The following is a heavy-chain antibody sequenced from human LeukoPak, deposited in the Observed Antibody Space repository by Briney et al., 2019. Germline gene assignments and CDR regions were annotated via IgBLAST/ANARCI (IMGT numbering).Heavy chain of an antibody. CDR3: ARMTGKDFLSGYYFDY. D-gene: IGHD3-3*01. CDR1: GFSLSNARMG. J-gene: IGHJ4*02. Sequence: SGPTLVNPTETLTLTCTVSGFSLSNARMGVSWIRQPPGKALEWLAHIFSNDEESYSTSLKSRLTISKDTSKSQVVLTMTNMDPVDTATYYCARMTGKDFLSGYYFDYWGQGTLVTVSS. CDR2: IFSNDEE. V-gene: IGHV2-26*01.